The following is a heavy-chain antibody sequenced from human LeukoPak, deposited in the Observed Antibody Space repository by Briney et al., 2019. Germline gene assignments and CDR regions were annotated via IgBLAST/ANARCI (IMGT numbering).Heavy chain of an antibody. CDR3: ARVDPLRVALDV. Sequence: SETLSLTCTVSGGSISSYYWSWIRQPPVKGLEWIGYIYYSGSTNYNPSLKSRVTISVDTSKNQFSLKLSSVTAADTAVYYCARVDPLRVALDVWGQGTTVTVSS. V-gene: IGHV4-59*01. CDR1: GGSISSYY. CDR2: IYYSGST. D-gene: IGHD3-3*01. J-gene: IGHJ6*02.